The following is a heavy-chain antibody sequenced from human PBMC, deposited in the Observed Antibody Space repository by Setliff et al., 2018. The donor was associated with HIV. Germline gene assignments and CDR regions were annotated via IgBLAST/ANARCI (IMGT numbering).Heavy chain of an antibody. J-gene: IGHJ3*01. CDR3: ARYCTGVSCYTTRGAFDV. Sequence: SETLSLTCTVSGGSITSFSYDCWTWIRQPVGKPLEWIGYISASGTTNYNPSLKSRVTISMDTSKNQFSLMLSSATAADTAFYYCARYCTGVSCYTTRGAFDVWGQGTMVTVSS. V-gene: IGHV4-61*10. CDR2: ISASGTT. D-gene: IGHD2-8*02. CDR1: GGSITSFSYDC.